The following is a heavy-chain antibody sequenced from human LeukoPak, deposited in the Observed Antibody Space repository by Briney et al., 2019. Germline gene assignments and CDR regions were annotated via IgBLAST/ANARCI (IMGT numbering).Heavy chain of an antibody. D-gene: IGHD3-10*01. J-gene: IGHJ6*02. CDR2: IYNSGST. CDR3: ARHRSYFGMDV. Sequence: PSETLSLTCTVSGGSISSDFWSWMRQPPGKGLEWIGYIYNSGSTSYSPSLKSRATKSVDTSNNQFSLNLSSVTAADTAVYYCARHRSYFGMDVWGHGTTVTVSS. V-gene: IGHV4-59*08. CDR1: GGSISSDF.